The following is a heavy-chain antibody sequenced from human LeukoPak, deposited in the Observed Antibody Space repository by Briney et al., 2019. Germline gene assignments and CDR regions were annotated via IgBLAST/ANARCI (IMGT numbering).Heavy chain of an antibody. J-gene: IGHJ4*02. CDR1: TGTISSYN. CDR3: ARHLLSSGYYSLFDY. D-gene: IGHD3-22*01. CDR2: IYASEST. Sequence: SETVSLTCTVSTGTISSYNWRWLPQPDGKGLEWSGRIYASESTNYNPFLKSRITISVHKSKTQLPLRLSSVTAADTAVYYCARHLLSSGYYSLFDYWGQGTLVTVSS. V-gene: IGHV4-4*07.